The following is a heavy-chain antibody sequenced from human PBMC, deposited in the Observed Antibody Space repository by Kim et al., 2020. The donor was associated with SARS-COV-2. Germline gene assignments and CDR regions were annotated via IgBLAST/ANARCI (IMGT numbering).Heavy chain of an antibody. CDR1: GGSISSYY. CDR2: IYYSGST. V-gene: IGHV4-59*08. CDR3: ATKGVRGYSYGSFDY. J-gene: IGHJ4*02. Sequence: SETLSLTCTVSGGSISSYYWSWIRQPPGKGLEWIGYIYYSGSTNYNPSLKSRVTISVDTSKNQFSLKLSSVTAADTAVYYCATKGVRGYSYGSFDYWGQG. D-gene: IGHD5-18*01.